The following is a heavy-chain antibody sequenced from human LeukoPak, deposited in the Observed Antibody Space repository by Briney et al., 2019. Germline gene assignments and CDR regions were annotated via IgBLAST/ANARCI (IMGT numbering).Heavy chain of an antibody. D-gene: IGHD4-23*01. J-gene: IGHJ4*02. CDR2: INSDGSST. V-gene: IGHV3-74*01. CDR3: TRGGNGYYFDY. CDR1: GFTFSSYW. Sequence: GGSLRLSCTASGFTFSSYWMHWVRQAPGKGLVWFSRINSDGSSTSYADSVKGRFTISRDNAKNTLYLQMNSLRAEDTAVYYCTRGGNGYYFDYWGQGTLVTVSS.